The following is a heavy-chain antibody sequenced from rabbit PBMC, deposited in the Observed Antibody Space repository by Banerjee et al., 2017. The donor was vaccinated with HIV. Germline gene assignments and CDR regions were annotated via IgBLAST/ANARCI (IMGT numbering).Heavy chain of an antibody. CDR3: ATDYAGETVYGDGVFNL. Sequence: QSLEESGGDLVKPGASLTLTCTGTGFSFSSNYYMCWVRQAPGKGLEWIACIGGGDGSTYYASWVNGRFTISKTSSTTVTLQMTSLTAADTATYLCATDYAGETVYGDGVFNLWGPGTLVTVS. V-gene: IGHV1S40*01. CDR2: IGGGDGST. CDR1: GFSFSSNYY. J-gene: IGHJ4*01. D-gene: IGHD2-1*01.